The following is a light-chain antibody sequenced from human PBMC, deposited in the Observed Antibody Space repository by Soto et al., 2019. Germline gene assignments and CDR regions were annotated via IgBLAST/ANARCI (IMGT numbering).Light chain of an antibody. CDR2: WAS. J-gene: IGKJ1*01. CDR1: QSVLYSSNNKTY. CDR3: QQYFRPWT. Sequence: DIVMTQSPDSLAVSLGERATINCKSSQSVLYSSNNKTYLAWYQQKPGQPPKLLIYWASTRESGVPDRFSGSGSATDFTLTISSLKAEDVAVYYCQQYFRPWTVGQGTKVEIK. V-gene: IGKV4-1*01.